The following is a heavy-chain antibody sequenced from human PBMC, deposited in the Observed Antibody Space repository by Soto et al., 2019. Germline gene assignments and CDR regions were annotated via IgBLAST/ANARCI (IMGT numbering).Heavy chain of an antibody. CDR2: IYHSGST. V-gene: IGHV4-4*02. D-gene: IGHD3-22*01. Sequence: QVQLQESGPGLVKPSGTLSLTCAVSGGSISSSNWWSWVRQPPGKGLEWIGEIYHSGSTNYNPSLKSRVTISVDKSQNQFSLKLSSVTAADTAVYYCARIREYYYDSSGSRYYFDYWGQGTLVTVSS. CDR3: ARIREYYYDSSGSRYYFDY. CDR1: GGSISSSNW. J-gene: IGHJ4*02.